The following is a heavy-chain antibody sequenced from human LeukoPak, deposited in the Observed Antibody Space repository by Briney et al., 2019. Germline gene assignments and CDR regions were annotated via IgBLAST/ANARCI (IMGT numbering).Heavy chain of an antibody. Sequence: PSETLSLTCAVYGGSFSDYYWNWIRQPPGKGLEWIGEINHSGSTNYNPSLKSRVTISVDTSKNQFSLRLSSVTAADTAVYYCARGFKDGDCSGGSCYFHYFDCWGQGTLVTVSS. V-gene: IGHV4-34*01. CDR3: ARGFKDGDCSGGSCYFHYFDC. CDR1: GGSFSDYY. CDR2: INHSGST. J-gene: IGHJ4*02. D-gene: IGHD2-15*01.